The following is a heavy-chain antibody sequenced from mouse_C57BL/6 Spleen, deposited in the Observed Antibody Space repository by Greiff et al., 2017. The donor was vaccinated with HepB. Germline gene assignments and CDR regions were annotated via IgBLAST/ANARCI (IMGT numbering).Heavy chain of an antibody. CDR3: ARRAVVADWYFDV. J-gene: IGHJ1*03. Sequence: EVKLVESGGGLVKPGGSLKLSCAASGFTFSDYGMHWVRQAPEKGLEWVAYISNGGGSTYYPDTVKGRFTISRDNAKNTLYLQMSRLKSEDTAMYYCARRAVVADWYFDVWGTGTTVTVSS. CDR1: GFTFSDYG. CDR2: ISNGGGST. D-gene: IGHD1-1*01. V-gene: IGHV5-12*01.